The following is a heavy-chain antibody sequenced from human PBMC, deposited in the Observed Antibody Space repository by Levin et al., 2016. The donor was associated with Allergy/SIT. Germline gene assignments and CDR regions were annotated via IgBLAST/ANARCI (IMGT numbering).Heavy chain of an antibody. V-gene: IGHV1-2*02. CDR1: GYTFTYRY. D-gene: IGHD1-26*01. J-gene: IGHJ4*02. Sequence: ASVKVSCKASGYTFTYRYLHWVRQAPGQALEWMGWINPNSGGTNYAQKFQGRVTMTRDTSISTAYMELSRLRSDDTAVYYCARVKSWGATTRVFDYWGQGTLVTVSS. CDR2: INPNSGGT. CDR3: ARVKSWGATTRVFDY.